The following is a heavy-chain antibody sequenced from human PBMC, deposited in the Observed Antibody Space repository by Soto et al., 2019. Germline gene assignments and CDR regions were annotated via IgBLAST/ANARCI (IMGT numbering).Heavy chain of an antibody. Sequence: QVQLVQSGAEVKKPGSSVKVSCKASGGTFSNYPITWVRRAPGQGLEWLVGIIPIFGKADYTQKFQGRVTITADEPTSTAYMEISSLRSEDTAVYYCASGGEYYDENLHHSCVFGMHVWGPGTTVTVSS. J-gene: IGHJ6*02. V-gene: IGHV1-69*01. CDR1: GGTFSNYP. CDR2: IIPIFGKA. CDR3: ASGGEYYDENLHHSCVFGMHV. D-gene: IGHD3-16*01.